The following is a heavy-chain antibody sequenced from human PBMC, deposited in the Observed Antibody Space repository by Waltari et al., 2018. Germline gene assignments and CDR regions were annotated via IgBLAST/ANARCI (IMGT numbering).Heavy chain of an antibody. CDR2: ITGDGRTA. V-gene: IGHV3-43*02. Sequence: DVQLVESGGGVVQPGGSLRLSCGASGFPLHDYPLHWVRRAPGKGLAWVSFITGDGRTAYYVDSVRGRFTMSRDNRKNSVHLQMNSLRTEDSALYYCARDNDLLTGEDYWGQGTLVTVSS. CDR3: ARDNDLLTGEDY. J-gene: IGHJ4*02. CDR1: GFPLHDYP. D-gene: IGHD3-9*01.